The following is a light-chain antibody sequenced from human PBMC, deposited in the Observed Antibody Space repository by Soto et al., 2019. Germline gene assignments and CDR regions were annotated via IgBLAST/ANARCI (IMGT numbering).Light chain of an antibody. V-gene: IGKV3-20*01. CDR2: GAT. CDR3: HQYATWT. J-gene: IGKJ1*01. CDR1: QNVNSVY. Sequence: EIVLTQSPGPLSSSPGERVTLSCRASQNVNSVYLTWYQQKVGQAPRLLIYGATNRATGVPDRFSGSGAGTDFSHTISRLEPGDFAVYYCHQYATWTFGQGTKVDIK.